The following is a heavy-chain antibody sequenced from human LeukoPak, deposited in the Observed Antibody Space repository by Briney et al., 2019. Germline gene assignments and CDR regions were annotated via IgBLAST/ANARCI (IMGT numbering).Heavy chain of an antibody. CDR3: ASYYGSPKWDKAGDYFDY. D-gene: IGHD3-10*01. Sequence: PTETLSLTCTVSGASISSDYWSWIRQPPGKGLEWRGYIYYSGSTNYNPSLKSRVTISVDTSKNQFSLKLSSVTAADTAVYYCASYYGSPKWDKAGDYFDYWGQGTLVTVSS. CDR2: IYYSGST. CDR1: GASISSDY. J-gene: IGHJ4*02. V-gene: IGHV4-59*01.